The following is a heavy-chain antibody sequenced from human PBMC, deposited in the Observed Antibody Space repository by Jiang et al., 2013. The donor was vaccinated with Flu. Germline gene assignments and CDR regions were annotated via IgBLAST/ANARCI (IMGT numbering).Heavy chain of an antibody. CDR2: MYSSGTT. J-gene: IGHJ5*02. V-gene: IGHV4-4*07. CDR3: ASQSEYSMSSVWFDA. D-gene: IGHD6-6*01. CDR1: GASSTSYY. Sequence: PGLVKSSETLSLTCTVSGASSTSYYWTWIRQTAGKGLEWIGRMYSSGTTNYSPSLQSRVTMSVDTSKNQFSLKLSSVTAADTAVYYCASQSEYSMSSVWFDAWGQGALVTVSS.